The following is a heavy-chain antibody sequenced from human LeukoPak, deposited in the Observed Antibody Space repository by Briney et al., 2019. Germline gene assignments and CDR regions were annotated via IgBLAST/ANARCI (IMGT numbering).Heavy chain of an antibody. D-gene: IGHD4-17*01. CDR1: GGSISSGGYS. CDR2: MYYSGST. Sequence: KSSETLSLTCAVSGGSISSGGYSWSWIRQPPGKGLEWIGYMYYSGSTYYNPSLRSRVSISVDTSKNQFSLKLSSVTAADTAVYYCARFRPTTVTLYYYYYGMDVWGQGTTVTVSS. CDR3: ARFRPTTVTLYYYYYGMDV. J-gene: IGHJ6*02. V-gene: IGHV4-30-2*01.